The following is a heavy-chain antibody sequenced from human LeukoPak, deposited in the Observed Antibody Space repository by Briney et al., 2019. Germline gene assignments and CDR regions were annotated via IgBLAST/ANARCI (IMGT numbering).Heavy chain of an antibody. Sequence: PSXTLSLTCTVSGGSISSYYWSWIRQPPGKGLEWIGYICYSGSTNYNPSLKSRVTISVDTSKNQFSLKLSSVTAADTAVYYCASCERGYSYGYDYYYYMDVWGKGTTVTVSS. CDR1: GGSISSYY. V-gene: IGHV4-59*01. CDR3: ASCERGYSYGYDYYYYMDV. CDR2: ICYSGST. J-gene: IGHJ6*03. D-gene: IGHD5-18*01.